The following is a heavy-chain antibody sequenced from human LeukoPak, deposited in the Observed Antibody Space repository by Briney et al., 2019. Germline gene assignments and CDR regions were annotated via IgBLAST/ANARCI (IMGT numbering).Heavy chain of an antibody. Sequence: SGGSLRLSCAASGFTFSAYSMNWVRQAPGKGLEWVSYISSSSSTIYYADSVKGRFTISRDNAKKSLYLQLNSLRDEDTAVYYCARGPATYDSSGYCPNYSYYMDVWGKGTTVTVSS. CDR3: ARGPATYDSSGYCPNYSYYMDV. CDR1: GFTFSAYS. D-gene: IGHD3-22*01. V-gene: IGHV3-48*02. J-gene: IGHJ6*03. CDR2: ISSSSSTI.